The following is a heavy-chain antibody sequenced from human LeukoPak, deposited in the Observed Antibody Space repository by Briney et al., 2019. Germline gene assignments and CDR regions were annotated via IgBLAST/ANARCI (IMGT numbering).Heavy chain of an antibody. CDR3: ARQTGSGLFILP. J-gene: IGHJ4*02. CDR1: GGSISSYY. CDR2: IYYSGST. Sequence: SETLSLTCTVSGGSISSYYWSWIRQPPGKGLEWIGSIYYSGSTYYNPSLKSRVPISVDTSKNQFSLKLSSVTAADTAVYYCARQTGSGLFILPGGQGTLVTVSS. D-gene: IGHD3/OR15-3a*01. V-gene: IGHV4-59*08.